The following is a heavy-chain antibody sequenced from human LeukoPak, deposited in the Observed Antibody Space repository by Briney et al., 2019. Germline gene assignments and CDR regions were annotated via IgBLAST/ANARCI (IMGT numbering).Heavy chain of an antibody. CDR3: ARDERPVVVAAPPNYYYNMDV. D-gene: IGHD2-15*01. CDR2: INPIGGST. J-gene: IGHJ6*03. Sequence: ASVKVFCKASGYTFTSYYMHWVRQAPGQGLECMGIINPIGGSTSYAQKFQGRVTMTRETSTRTVYMELSSLRSEDTAVYTWARDERPVVVAAPPNYYYNMDVWGKGTTVTVSS. CDR1: GYTFTSYY. V-gene: IGHV1-46*01.